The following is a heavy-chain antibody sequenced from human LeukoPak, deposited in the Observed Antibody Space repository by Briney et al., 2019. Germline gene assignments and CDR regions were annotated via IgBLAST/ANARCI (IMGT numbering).Heavy chain of an antibody. CDR1: GFVFSDYA. CDR3: IKDRGSSGWDFDS. CDR2: ISGNGVAT. D-gene: IGHD6-19*01. J-gene: IGHJ4*02. V-gene: IGHV3-64D*06. Sequence: GGSLRLSCSASGFVFSDYAMHWARQAPGKGLEYLSGISGNGVATYYVDSVQGRSTVSRDNSKTTLYLQINSLRREDTAFYYCIKDRGSSGWDFDSWGQGTLLTVSS.